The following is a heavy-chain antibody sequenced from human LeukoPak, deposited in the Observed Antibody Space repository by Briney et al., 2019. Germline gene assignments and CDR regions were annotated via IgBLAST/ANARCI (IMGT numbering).Heavy chain of an antibody. V-gene: IGHV4-59*08. Sequence: SETLSLTCTVSGGSITTYYWSWIRQPPGKGLEWIGTMFNSGRTNYNPSLRSRLTISVDMSKNQFSLRLTSVTAADTAIYYCARHSSENKWFDPWGQGTPATVSS. J-gene: IGHJ5*02. CDR2: MFNSGRT. CDR1: GGSITTYY. D-gene: IGHD5-24*01. CDR3: ARHSSENKWFDP.